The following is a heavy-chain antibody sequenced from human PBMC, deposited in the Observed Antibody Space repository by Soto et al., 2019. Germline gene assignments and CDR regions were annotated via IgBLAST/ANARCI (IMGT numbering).Heavy chain of an antibody. J-gene: IGHJ5*02. CDR2: IYHSGST. CDR3: ARARGDCTNGVCCRGYWFDP. CDR1: GGSISSGGYS. Sequence: SETLSLTCAVSGGSISSGGYSWSWIRQPPGKGLEWIGYIYHSGSTYYNPSLKSRVTISVDRSKNQFSLKLSSVTAADTAVYYCARARGDCTNGVCCRGYWFDPWGQGTLVTVSS. D-gene: IGHD2-8*01. V-gene: IGHV4-30-2*01.